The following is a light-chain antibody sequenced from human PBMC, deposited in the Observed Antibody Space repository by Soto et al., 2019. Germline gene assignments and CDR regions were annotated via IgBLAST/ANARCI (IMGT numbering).Light chain of an antibody. Sequence: DIQMTQSPSTLSASVGDRVNITCRASQSISSWLAWYQQKPGKAPKLLIYDASGLESGVPSRFSGSGSGTEFTLTISSLQPDDFATYYCQQYNSYSFGQGTRLEIK. J-gene: IGKJ5*01. CDR3: QQYNSYS. V-gene: IGKV1-5*01. CDR1: QSISSW. CDR2: DAS.